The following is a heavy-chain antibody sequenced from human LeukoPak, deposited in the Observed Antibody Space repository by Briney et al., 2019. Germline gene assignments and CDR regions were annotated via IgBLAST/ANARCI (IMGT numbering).Heavy chain of an antibody. Sequence: GGSLRLSCAASGFTFSSYGMSWVRQAPGKGLEWVSSISSSSSYIYYADSVKGRFTISRDNAKNSLHLQMNSLRAEDTAVYYCARAPDYGDYGDYWGQGTLVTVSS. CDR2: ISSSSSYI. V-gene: IGHV3-21*01. D-gene: IGHD4-17*01. CDR3: ARAPDYGDYGDY. CDR1: GFTFSSYG. J-gene: IGHJ4*02.